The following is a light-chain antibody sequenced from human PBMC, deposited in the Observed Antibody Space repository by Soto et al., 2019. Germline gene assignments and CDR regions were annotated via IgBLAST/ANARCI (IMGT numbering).Light chain of an antibody. J-gene: IGKJ1*01. V-gene: IGKV1-5*01. Sequence: DIQMTQSPSTLSASVGDRVTITCRASQSISSWLAWYQQKPGKAPKLLIYDAANLESGVPSRFSGSGSGTEFTLTISSLQPGDFATYYCQQHDSYPRTFGQGTKVDIK. CDR2: DAA. CDR1: QSISSW. CDR3: QQHDSYPRT.